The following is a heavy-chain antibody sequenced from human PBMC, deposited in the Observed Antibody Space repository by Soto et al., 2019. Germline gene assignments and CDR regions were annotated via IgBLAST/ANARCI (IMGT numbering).Heavy chain of an antibody. CDR3: ARDACGYSYAQEFDP. CDR2: IWYDGSNK. J-gene: IGHJ5*02. CDR1: GFTFSSYG. V-gene: IGHV3-33*01. Sequence: PGGSLRLSCAASGFTFSSYGMHWVRQAPGKGLEWVAVIWYDGSNKYYADSVKGRFTISRDNSKNTLYLQMNSLRAEDTAVYYCARDACGYSYAQEFDPWGQGTLVTVSS. D-gene: IGHD5-18*01.